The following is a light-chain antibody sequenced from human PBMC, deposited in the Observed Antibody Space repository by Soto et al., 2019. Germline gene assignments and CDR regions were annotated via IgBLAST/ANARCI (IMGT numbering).Light chain of an antibody. CDR3: HQYGSAPGT. CDR2: GAS. V-gene: IGKV3-20*01. J-gene: IGKJ1*01. Sequence: IVVTQAPGTLSSSPGERATLSCSASQIVTSNYLACHQQNRGQATRLLIWGASIRATDLPDRLSDGGSGTDFTLHISRVAAEDFAVYYCHQYGSAPGTFGEGTKVEIK. CDR1: QIVTSNY.